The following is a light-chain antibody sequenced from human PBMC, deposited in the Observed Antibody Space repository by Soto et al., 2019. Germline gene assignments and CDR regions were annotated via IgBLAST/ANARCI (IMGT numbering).Light chain of an antibody. CDR2: KGS. CDR1: ESISIY. J-gene: IGKJ3*01. Sequence: DIVLTQSPAFLSLSPGDRATLSCRATESISIYLAWFQQKPRQAPRLLIYKGSKRAPGVPARFRGSGSETAFTLTIASLXXEDFGVYYCRHRNNWPTFGPGTKVDIK. CDR3: RHRNNWPT. V-gene: IGKV3-11*01.